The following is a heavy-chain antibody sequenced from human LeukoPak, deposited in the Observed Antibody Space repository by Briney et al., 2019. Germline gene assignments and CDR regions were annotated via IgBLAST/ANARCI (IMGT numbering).Heavy chain of an antibody. V-gene: IGHV4-61*08. J-gene: IGHJ2*01. D-gene: IGHD6-19*01. CDR3: ARVDGIAVAEPDWYFDL. Sequence: PSETLSLTCSVSGGSITDGAYYWGWLRQPPGKGLEWIGYIYYSGSTNYNPSLKSRVTISVDTSKNQFSLKLSSVTAADTAVYYCARVDGIAVAEPDWYFDLWGRGTLVTVSS. CDR2: IYYSGST. CDR1: GGSITDGAYY.